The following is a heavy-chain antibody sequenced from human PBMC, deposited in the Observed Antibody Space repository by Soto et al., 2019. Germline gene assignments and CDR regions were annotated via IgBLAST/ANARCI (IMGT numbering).Heavy chain of an antibody. J-gene: IGHJ4*02. V-gene: IGHV3-23*01. Sequence: PGGSLRLACAASGFNFSSYAMSWVRQAPGKGLEWVSAISGSGGSTYYADSVKGRFTISRDNSKNTLYLQMNSLRAEDTAVYYCAKDSESIYCSGGSCYKDYWGQGTLVTSPQ. CDR1: GFNFSSYA. CDR3: AKDSESIYCSGGSCYKDY. CDR2: ISGSGGST. D-gene: IGHD2-15*01.